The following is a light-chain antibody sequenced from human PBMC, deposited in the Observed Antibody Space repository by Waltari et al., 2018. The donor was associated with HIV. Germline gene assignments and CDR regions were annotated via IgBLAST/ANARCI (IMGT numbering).Light chain of an antibody. CDR3: SSYTSSNTLVV. Sequence: QSALTQPASVSGSPGQSITISCTGTSSDVGGYNYVSWYQQHPGKAPKLMIYEVSNRPPGVSNRFSGSKSGNTASLTISGLQAEDEADYYCSSYTSSNTLVVFGGGTKLTVL. CDR2: EVS. V-gene: IGLV2-14*01. CDR1: SSDVGGYNY. J-gene: IGLJ2*01.